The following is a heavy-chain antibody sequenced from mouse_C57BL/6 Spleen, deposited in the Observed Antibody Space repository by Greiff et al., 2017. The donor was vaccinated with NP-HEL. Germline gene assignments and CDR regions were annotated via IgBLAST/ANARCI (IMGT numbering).Heavy chain of an antibody. CDR2: IYPGDGDT. CDR3: ARSFYDYDYCDY. J-gene: IGHJ2*01. CDR1: GYAFSSSW. D-gene: IGHD2-4*01. V-gene: IGHV1-82*01. Sequence: QVQLQQSGPELVKPGASVKISCKASGYAFSSSWMNWVKQRPGKGLEWIGRIYPGDGDTNYNGKFKGKATLTADKSSSTAYMQLSSLTSEDSAVYFCARSFYDYDYCDYWGQGTTLTVSS.